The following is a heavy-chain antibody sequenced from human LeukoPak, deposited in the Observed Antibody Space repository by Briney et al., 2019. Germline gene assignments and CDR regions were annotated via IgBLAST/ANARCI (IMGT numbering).Heavy chain of an antibody. Sequence: GGSLRLSCAASGITASIYAMTWVRQAPGKGLEWVSSISGSGDRTMYADSVKGRFTISRDNFKNTLSLQMNSLRAEDTAVYHCAKDPNGDYIGAFDMWGQGTMVTVSS. J-gene: IGHJ3*02. CDR3: AKDPNGDYIGAFDM. CDR1: GITASIYA. V-gene: IGHV3-23*01. D-gene: IGHD4-17*01. CDR2: ISGSGDRT.